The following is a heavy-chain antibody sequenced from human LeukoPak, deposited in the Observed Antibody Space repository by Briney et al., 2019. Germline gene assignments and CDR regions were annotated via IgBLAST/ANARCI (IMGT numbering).Heavy chain of an antibody. D-gene: IGHD6-13*01. J-gene: IGHJ6*02. CDR3: AREDSSSWSRGDYYGMDV. CDR2: ISSSISSGSTI. CDR1: GFTFSSYA. Sequence: GGSLRLSCAASGFTFSSYAMNWVRQAPGKGLEWVSYISSSISSGSTIYYVDSVKGRFTISRDNAKNSFYLQMNSLRAEDTAVYYCAREDSSSWSRGDYYGMDVWGQGTTVTVSS. V-gene: IGHV3-48*04.